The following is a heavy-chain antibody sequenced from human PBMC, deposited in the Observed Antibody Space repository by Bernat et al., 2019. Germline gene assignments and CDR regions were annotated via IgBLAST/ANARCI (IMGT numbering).Heavy chain of an antibody. J-gene: IGHJ4*02. V-gene: IGHV4-31*03. CDR2: IYYSGST. D-gene: IGHD3-16*01. Sequence: QMQLQESGPGLVKPSETLSLTCTVSGASVNSGDSYWTWIRQHPGKCLEWIGQIYYSGSTYYNPSPKSRITSTLDTSKNQFSLRLTSVTDADTAVYYCARGVAGALAYFDFWGPGTLVTVSS. CDR1: GASVNSGDSY. CDR3: ARGVAGALAYFDF.